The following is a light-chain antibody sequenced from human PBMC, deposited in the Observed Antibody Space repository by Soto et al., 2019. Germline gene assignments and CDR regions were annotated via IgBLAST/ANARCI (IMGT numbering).Light chain of an antibody. CDR1: SSNIGAGYD. V-gene: IGLV1-40*01. CDR2: GNS. CDR3: QSYDSSLSGNVV. J-gene: IGLJ2*01. Sequence: QSVLTQPPSVSGAPGQRVTISCTGSSSNIGAGYDVHWYQQLPGTAPKLLIYGNSNRPSGVPDRFSGYKSGTSAYLAITGLQAEDEADYYCQSYDSSLSGNVVFGGGTKVTVL.